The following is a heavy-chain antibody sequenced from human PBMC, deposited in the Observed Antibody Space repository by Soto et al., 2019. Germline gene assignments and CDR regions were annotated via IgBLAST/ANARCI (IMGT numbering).Heavy chain of an antibody. D-gene: IGHD3-10*01. V-gene: IGHV4-59*08. CDR3: ARHKRSYYYGSGRYFDY. CDR1: GGSISSYY. CDR2: IYYSGST. Sequence: PSETLSLTCTVSGGSISSYYWSCIRQPPGKGLEWIGYIYYSGSTNYNPSLKSRVTISVDTSKNQFSLKLSSVTAADTAVYYCARHKRSYYYGSGRYFDYWGQGTLVTVSS. J-gene: IGHJ4*02.